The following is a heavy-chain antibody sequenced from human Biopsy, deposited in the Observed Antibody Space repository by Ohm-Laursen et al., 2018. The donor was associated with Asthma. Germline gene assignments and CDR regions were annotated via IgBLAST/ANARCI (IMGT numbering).Heavy chain of an antibody. V-gene: IGHV1-69*01. CDR3: ARKAGSCISRTCYALDF. J-gene: IGHJ4*02. CDR2: INSVFGTT. D-gene: IGHD2-2*01. Sequence: SSVKVSCKSLGGTFNTYVIGWVRQAPGQGLEWMSGINSVFGTTTYPQKFQDRVTITADDSTSTVYMELSSLRSEDTAVYYCARKAGSCISRTCYALDFWGQGTLVTVSS. CDR1: GGTFNTYV.